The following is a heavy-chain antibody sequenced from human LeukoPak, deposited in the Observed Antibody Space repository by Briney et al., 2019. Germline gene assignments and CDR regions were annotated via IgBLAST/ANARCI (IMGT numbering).Heavy chain of an antibody. CDR1: GFTFSSYS. Sequence: GGSLRLSCAASGFTFSSYSMNWVRQAPGKGLEWVSSISSSSSYIYYADSVKGRFTISRDNAKNSLYLQMNSLKAEDTAVYYCARKTPTGDPLGLFDYWGQGTLVTVSS. CDR2: ISSSSSYI. D-gene: IGHD7-27*01. CDR3: ARKTPTGDPLGLFDY. V-gene: IGHV3-21*01. J-gene: IGHJ4*02.